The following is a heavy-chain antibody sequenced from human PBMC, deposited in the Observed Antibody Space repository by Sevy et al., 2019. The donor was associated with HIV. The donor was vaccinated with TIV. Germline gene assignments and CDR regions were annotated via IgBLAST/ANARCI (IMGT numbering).Heavy chain of an antibody. V-gene: IGHV3-7*03. Sequence: RGYLRLSCAASSGFTFSSYWMSWVRQAPGKGLKWVANIKQDGSVNHHVDSVRGRFTISRDNAKNSLYLQMNRLRVEDTAAYYCARGTYYYDSSGYYHDVFDVWGQGTMVLVSS. CDR1: SGFTFSSYW. D-gene: IGHD3-22*01. J-gene: IGHJ3*01. CDR2: IKQDGSVN. CDR3: ARGTYYYDSSGYYHDVFDV.